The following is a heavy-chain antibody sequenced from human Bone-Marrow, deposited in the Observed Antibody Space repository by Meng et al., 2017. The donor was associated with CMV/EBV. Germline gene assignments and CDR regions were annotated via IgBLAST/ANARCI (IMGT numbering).Heavy chain of an antibody. D-gene: IGHD3-10*01. J-gene: IGHJ4*02. Sequence: SETLSLTCTVSGGSISSGDYYWSWIRQPPGKGLEWIGYIYYSGSTYYNPSLKSRVTISVDTSKNQFSLKLSSVTAADTAVYYCARGDGGFTMVRGVISYWGQGTLVTFSS. V-gene: IGHV4-30-4*08. CDR1: GGSISSGDYY. CDR2: IYYSGST. CDR3: ARGDGGFTMVRGVISY.